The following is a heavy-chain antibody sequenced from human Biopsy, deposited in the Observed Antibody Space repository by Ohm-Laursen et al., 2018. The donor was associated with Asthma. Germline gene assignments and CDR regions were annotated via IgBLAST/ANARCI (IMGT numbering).Heavy chain of an antibody. CDR3: ARAVDYSHYYGIDV. V-gene: IGHV1-18*01. D-gene: IGHD3-10*01. CDR2: ISVYNGNT. CDR1: GYTFNSAG. J-gene: IGHJ6*02. Sequence: ASVKVSCKTSGYTFNSAGITWVRQAPGQGLEWMGWISVYNGNTKVAQKLQDRVTMITDTSMSTAYMELRSLRSDDTAAYFCARAVDYSHYYGIDVWGQGTTVTVS.